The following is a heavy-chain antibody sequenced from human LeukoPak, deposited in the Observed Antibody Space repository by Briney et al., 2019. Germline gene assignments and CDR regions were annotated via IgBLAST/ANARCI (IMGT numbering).Heavy chain of an antibody. CDR2: ISYDGSHQ. Sequence: PGGSLRLSCAASGFILSTYDMHWVRQAPGKGLEWVAVISYDGSHQYYADSVQGRFTISRDTPKNTLYLQMNSLRPEDTAIYYCARPPPASMIRGVIIPHFDTWGQGTLSPSPQ. J-gene: IGHJ4*02. V-gene: IGHV3-30*03. CDR1: GFILSTYD. D-gene: IGHD3-10*01. CDR3: ARPPPASMIRGVIIPHFDT.